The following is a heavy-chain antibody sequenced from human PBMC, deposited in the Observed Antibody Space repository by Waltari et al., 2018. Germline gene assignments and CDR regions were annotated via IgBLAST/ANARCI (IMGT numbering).Heavy chain of an antibody. CDR1: WFTVCGVW. CDR2: IKRDGNDI. Sequence: EVRLVESGGGLVQAGGSLELSWATSWFTVCGVWLGWVRPPPGKGRGWVANIKRDGNDISSADSVKGRFTISRDNAMSARYLQMNDLRPGDTGLYYCVRVGAATNYFTFWGPGTMVTVSS. D-gene: IGHD1-26*01. V-gene: IGHV3-7*01. CDR3: VRVGAATNYFTF. J-gene: IGHJ4*02.